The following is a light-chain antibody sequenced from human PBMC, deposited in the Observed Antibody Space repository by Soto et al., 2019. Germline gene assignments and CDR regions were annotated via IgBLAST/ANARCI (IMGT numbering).Light chain of an antibody. CDR2: EVS. CDR3: NSYTPSRTLV. J-gene: IGLJ2*01. CDR1: SSDIGTYDY. V-gene: IGLV2-14*01. Sequence: QSALTQPASVSGSPGQSITISCTGTSSDIGTYDYVSWYQQHPDKAPKLIIYEVSNRPSGVSNRFSGSKSGNTASLTISGLQAEDEADYYCNSYTPSRTLVFGGGTKVTVL.